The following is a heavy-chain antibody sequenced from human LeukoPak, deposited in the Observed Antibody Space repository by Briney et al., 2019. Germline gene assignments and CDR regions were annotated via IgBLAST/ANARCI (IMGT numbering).Heavy chain of an antibody. V-gene: IGHV1-2*02. J-gene: IGHJ5*02. Sequence: DSVKVSCKASGYTFSGYYIHWVRQAPGQGLEWMGLIKPDSGNTKYPQKFQGRVTMTRDTSITTAYMELNRLTSDDTAVYYCVRDRPHNWFDPWGQGTLVTVSS. CDR3: VRDRPHNWFDP. CDR2: IKPDSGNT. CDR1: GYTFSGYY.